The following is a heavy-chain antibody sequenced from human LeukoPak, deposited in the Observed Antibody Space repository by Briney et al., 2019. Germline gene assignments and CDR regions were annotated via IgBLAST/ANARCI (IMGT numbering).Heavy chain of an antibody. CDR3: ARDWYWRSSYYPYYLDV. D-gene: IGHD3-16*01. V-gene: IGHV4-4*07. CDR2: IHASGNT. Sequence: SETLSLTCTVSGGSISTYYWAWIRQPAGKGLDWIGRIHASGNTNYNPSLKSRLTISVDTSRNQFSLRLRSVTAADTAVYYCARDWYWRSSYYPYYLDVWGKGTTVTVSS. CDR1: GGSISTYY. J-gene: IGHJ6*03.